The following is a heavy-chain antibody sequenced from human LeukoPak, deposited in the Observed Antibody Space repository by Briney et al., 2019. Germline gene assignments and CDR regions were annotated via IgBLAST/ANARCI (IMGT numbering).Heavy chain of an antibody. Sequence: QTGGSLRLSCIGSGFTFSSYSMNWVREIPGKGLQWVSYVSTSGTTTYDADSFKGRFTISRDNAKNSVYLQMNSLRAEDTAVYYCARDYLERNVVVPAAAPNDYHPTTRITSHYYYYYYMDVWGKGTTVTVSS. CDR1: GFTFSSYS. D-gene: IGHD2-2*01. J-gene: IGHJ6*03. CDR2: VSTSGTTT. CDR3: ARDYLERNVVVPAAAPNDYHPTTRITSHYYYYYYMDV. V-gene: IGHV3-48*04.